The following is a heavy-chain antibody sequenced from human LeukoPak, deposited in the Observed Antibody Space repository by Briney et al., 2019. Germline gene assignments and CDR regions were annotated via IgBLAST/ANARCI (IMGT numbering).Heavy chain of an antibody. V-gene: IGHV4-34*01. CDR2: INHSGST. J-gene: IGHJ4*02. CDR1: GGSFSGYY. CDR3: ARPPDYGDYVFPYYFDY. D-gene: IGHD4-17*01. Sequence: PSETLSLTCAVYGGSFSGYYWSWIRQPPGKGLEWIGEINHSGSTYYNPSLKSRVTISVDTSKNQFSLKLSSVTAADTAVYYCARPPDYGDYVFPYYFDYWGQGTLVTVSS.